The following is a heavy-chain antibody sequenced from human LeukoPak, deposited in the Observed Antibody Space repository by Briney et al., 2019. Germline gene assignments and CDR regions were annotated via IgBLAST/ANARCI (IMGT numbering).Heavy chain of an antibody. CDR1: GFTFSSYA. Sequence: LSGRSLRLSCAASGFTFSSYAMHWVRQAPGKGLEWVAVISYDGSNKYYADSVKGRFTISRDNSKNTLYLQMNSLRAEDTAVYYCAKEGDSIAARHFDYWGQGTLVTVSS. J-gene: IGHJ4*02. CDR3: AKEGDSIAARHFDY. D-gene: IGHD6-6*01. V-gene: IGHV3-30*04. CDR2: ISYDGSNK.